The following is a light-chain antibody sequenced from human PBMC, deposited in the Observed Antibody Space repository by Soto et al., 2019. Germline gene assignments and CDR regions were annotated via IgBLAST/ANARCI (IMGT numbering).Light chain of an antibody. CDR1: KWGDKY. Sequence: SYELTQPPSVSVSPGQTASITCSGDKWGDKYACWYQQKPGQSPVLVNYQDSKLPSGIPERFSGSNSGNTATLTISGTQDMDAADYYCQAWDSSLVVFGGGTKLTVL. J-gene: IGLJ2*01. CDR2: QDS. V-gene: IGLV3-1*01. CDR3: QAWDSSLVV.